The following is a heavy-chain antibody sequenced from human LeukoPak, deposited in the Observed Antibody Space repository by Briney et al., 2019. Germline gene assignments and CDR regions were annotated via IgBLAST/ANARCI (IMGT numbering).Heavy chain of an antibody. D-gene: IGHD6-13*01. Sequence: PGGSLRLSCVASGFTFSTYSMNWVRQAPGKGLEWVSIISGDGATTDYADSVKGRFTISRDNSRNTLYLQMNSLRVEDTAVYYCAKKNLAAAGPNYFDYWGQGTLVTVSS. J-gene: IGHJ4*02. CDR3: AKKNLAAAGPNYFDY. V-gene: IGHV3-23*01. CDR1: GFTFSTYS. CDR2: ISGDGATT.